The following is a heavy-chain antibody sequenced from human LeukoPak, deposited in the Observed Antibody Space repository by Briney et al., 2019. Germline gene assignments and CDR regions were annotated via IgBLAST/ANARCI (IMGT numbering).Heavy chain of an antibody. CDR3: ASWYYYDSSGSRYYFDY. Sequence: SVKVSCKASGSTFSSYAISWMRQAPGQGLEWMGGIIRIFGTANYAQKFQGRVTITTDESTSTAYMELSSLRSEDTAVYYCASWYYYDSSGSRYYFDYWGQGTLVTVSS. V-gene: IGHV1-69*05. CDR1: GSTFSSYA. J-gene: IGHJ4*02. D-gene: IGHD3-22*01. CDR2: IIRIFGTA.